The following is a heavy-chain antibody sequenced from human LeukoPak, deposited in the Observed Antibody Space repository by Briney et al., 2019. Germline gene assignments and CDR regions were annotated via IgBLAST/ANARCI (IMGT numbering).Heavy chain of an antibody. D-gene: IGHD3-10*01. CDR1: GFTFSSYG. CDR3: ARVFYYGSRYYYMDV. Sequence: LPGGSLRLSCAASGFTFSSYGMHWVRQAPGKGLEWVANIKQDEGQKYYVDSVKGRFTISRDNAQKTLYLQMSSLRDEDTAVYFCARVFYYGSRYYYMDVWGKGTPVTISS. V-gene: IGHV3-7*01. CDR2: IKQDEGQK. J-gene: IGHJ6*03.